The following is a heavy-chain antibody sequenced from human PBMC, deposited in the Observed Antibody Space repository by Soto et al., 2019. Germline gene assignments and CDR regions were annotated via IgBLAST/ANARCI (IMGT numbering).Heavy chain of an antibody. D-gene: IGHD4-4*01. CDR1: GGSVSTGSYD. Sequence: SETLSLTCTVSGGSVSTGSYDWSWIRQPPGKGLEWIGKIFFTGSAHYNPSLRNRVTMSVDTSKDQFSLTLTSVTAADTAVYYCARDSTVTSDHNYYYFGMDVWGQGTTVTVSS. V-gene: IGHV4-61*01. CDR3: ARDSTVTSDHNYYYFGMDV. CDR2: IFFTGSA. J-gene: IGHJ6*02.